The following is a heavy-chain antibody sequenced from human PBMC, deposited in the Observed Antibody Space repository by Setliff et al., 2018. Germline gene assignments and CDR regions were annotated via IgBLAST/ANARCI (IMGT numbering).Heavy chain of an antibody. V-gene: IGHV1-69*05. D-gene: IGHD2-15*01. Sequence: KVSCKASGGTFRNYGISWVRQAPGQGLEWMGGTIPIFGTTDYAQKFQGRVTIITDESTSTAFMQLSSLRSEDTAVYYCARVRDCSGGICHRGFQHYMDVWGKGTTGTVSS. CDR2: TIPIFGTT. CDR1: GGTFRNYG. CDR3: ARVRDCSGGICHRGFQHYMDV. J-gene: IGHJ6*03.